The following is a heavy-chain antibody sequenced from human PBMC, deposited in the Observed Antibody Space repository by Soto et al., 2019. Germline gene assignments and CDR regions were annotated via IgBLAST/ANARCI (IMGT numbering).Heavy chain of an antibody. CDR1: GFTFSGYA. Sequence: EVQLLESGGGLVQPGGSLRLSCAASGFTFSGYALSWVRQAPGKGLEWLGFIRNKAYGGTTEYAASVKGRFSISRDDSKSIAYLQMNSLKTEDTAVYYCTRDGRYSGYPPPAFWGQGTLVIVSS. J-gene: IGHJ4*02. D-gene: IGHD5-12*01. V-gene: IGHV3-49*04. CDR2: IRNKAYGGTT. CDR3: TRDGRYSGYPPPAF.